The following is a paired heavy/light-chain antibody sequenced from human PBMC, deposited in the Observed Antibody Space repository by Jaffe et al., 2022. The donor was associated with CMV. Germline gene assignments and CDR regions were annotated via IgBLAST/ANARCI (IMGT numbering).Light chain of an antibody. Sequence: AIRITQSPSSLSASTGDRVTITCRASQGISSYLAWYQQKPGKAPKLLIYAASTLQSGVPSRFSGSGSGTDFTLTISCLQSEDFATYYCQQYYSPYTFGQGTKLEIK. V-gene: IGKV1-8*01. CDR1: QGISSY. J-gene: IGKJ2*01. CDR3: QQYYSPYT. CDR2: AAS.
Heavy chain of an antibody. CDR1: GGSFSGYY. V-gene: IGHV4-34*01. D-gene: IGHD5-12*01. J-gene: IGHJ5*02. Sequence: QVQLQQWGAGLLKPSETLSLTCAVYGGSFSGYYWSWIRQPPGKGLEWIGEINHSGSTNYNPSLKSRVTISVDTSKNQFSLKLSSVTAADTAVYYCARGGGWLRFPRSPLNWFDPWGQGTLVTVSS. CDR3: ARGGGWLRFPRSPLNWFDP. CDR2: INHSGST.